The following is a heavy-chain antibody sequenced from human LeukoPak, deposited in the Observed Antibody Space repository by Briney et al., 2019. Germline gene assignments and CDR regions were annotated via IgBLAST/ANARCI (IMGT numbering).Heavy chain of an antibody. V-gene: IGHV1-24*01. Sequence: ASVKVSCKVSGYTLTELSMHWVRQAPGKGLEWMGGFDPEDGETIYAQKFQGRVTMTEDTSTDTAYMELSSLRSEDTAVYYCATLNDYGDTNDAFDIWGRGTMVTVSS. CDR3: ATLNDYGDTNDAFDI. D-gene: IGHD4-17*01. CDR2: FDPEDGET. CDR1: GYTLTELS. J-gene: IGHJ3*02.